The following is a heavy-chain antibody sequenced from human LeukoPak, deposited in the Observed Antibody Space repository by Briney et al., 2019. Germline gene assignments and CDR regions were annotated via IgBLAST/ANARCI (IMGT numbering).Heavy chain of an antibody. Sequence: KPSETLSLTCTVSGFSISSYYWSWVRQPPGKGLEWVGYIYYSGSTNYNPSLKSRVTISVDTSKNQFSLKLSSVTAADTAVCYCARRAAARFDPWGQGTLVTVSS. J-gene: IGHJ5*02. CDR2: IYYSGST. D-gene: IGHD2-15*01. CDR3: ARRAAARFDP. CDR1: GFSISSYY. V-gene: IGHV4-59*01.